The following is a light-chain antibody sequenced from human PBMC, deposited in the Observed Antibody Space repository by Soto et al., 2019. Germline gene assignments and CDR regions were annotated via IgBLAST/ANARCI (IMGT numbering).Light chain of an antibody. Sequence: QSALTQPASVSGSPGQSITISCTGTSSDVGGYNYVSWYQQHPGNAPKLMLYDVNNRPSGVSIRFSGSKSGNTASLTISGLQAEDEADYYCSSYTGINTLLFGGETKVTVL. CDR3: SSYTGINTLL. V-gene: IGLV2-14*01. CDR2: DVN. J-gene: IGLJ2*01. CDR1: SSDVGGYNY.